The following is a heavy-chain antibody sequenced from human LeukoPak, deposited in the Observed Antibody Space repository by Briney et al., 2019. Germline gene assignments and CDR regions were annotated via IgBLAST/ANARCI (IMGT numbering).Heavy chain of an antibody. J-gene: IGHJ3*02. CDR2: IIPIFGTA. Sequence: VASVKVSCKASGGTFSSYAISWVRQAPGQGLEWMGGIIPIFGTANYAQKFQGRVTITADKSTSTAYMELSSLRSEDTAVYYCARGGYYYGSGSYFRRAFDIWGQGTMVTVSS. V-gene: IGHV1-69*06. CDR1: GGTFSSYA. D-gene: IGHD3-10*01. CDR3: ARGGYYYGSGSYFRRAFDI.